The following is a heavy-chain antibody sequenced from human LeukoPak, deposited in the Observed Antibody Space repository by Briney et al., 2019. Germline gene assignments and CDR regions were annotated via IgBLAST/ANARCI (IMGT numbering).Heavy chain of an antibody. V-gene: IGHV1-46*01. CDR1: GGTFSSYA. J-gene: IGHJ4*02. CDR2: IHPNDGDT. CDR3: ATYTQSGAQGVSDY. D-gene: IGHD3-10*01. Sequence: GASVKVSCKASGGTFSSYAISWVRQAPGQGLEWMGLIHPNDGDTKYAQEFQDRVTMTRDTSTSTVYMELSSLRSEDTAVYYCATYTQSGAQGVSDYWGQGTLVTVSS.